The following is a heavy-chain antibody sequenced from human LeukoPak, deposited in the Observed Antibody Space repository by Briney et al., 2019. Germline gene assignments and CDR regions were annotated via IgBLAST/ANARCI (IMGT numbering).Heavy chain of an antibody. CDR2: IYTSGST. Sequence: PSETLSLTCTVSGGSISSGSYYWSWIRQPAGTGLEWIGRIYTSGSTNYNPSLKSRVTISVDTSKNQFSLKLSSVTAADTAVYYCAREDYDYVWGGYRYGSYYFDYWGQGTLVTVSS. CDR1: GGSISSGSYY. D-gene: IGHD3-16*02. V-gene: IGHV4-61*02. J-gene: IGHJ4*02. CDR3: AREDYDYVWGGYRYGSYYFDY.